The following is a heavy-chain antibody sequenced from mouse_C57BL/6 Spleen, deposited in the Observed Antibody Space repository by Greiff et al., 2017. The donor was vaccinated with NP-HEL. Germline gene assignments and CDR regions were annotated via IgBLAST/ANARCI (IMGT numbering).Heavy chain of an antibody. V-gene: IGHV1-69*01. CDR2: IDPSDSYT. J-gene: IGHJ1*03. Sequence: VQLQQPGAELVMPGASVKLSCKASGYTFTSYWMHWVKQRPGQGLEWIGEIDPSDSYTNYNQKFKGKSTLTVDKSSSTAYMQLSSLTSEDSAVYYCARGDHGSSYGYFDVWGTGTTVTVSS. CDR1: GYTFTSYW. D-gene: IGHD1-1*01. CDR3: ARGDHGSSYGYFDV.